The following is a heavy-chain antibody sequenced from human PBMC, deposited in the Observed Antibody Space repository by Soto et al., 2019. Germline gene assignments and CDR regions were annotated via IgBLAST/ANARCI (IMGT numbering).Heavy chain of an antibody. CDR2: IDSDGIST. CDR3: ASHPTYYYDSSAYS. V-gene: IGHV3-74*01. Sequence: WGSLRLSCSASGFTFISCWIHFFRQSPVKGLVWVSRIDSDGISTNYADSVKGRFTISRDNAKNMLYLQMNSLRAEDTAVYYCASHPTYYYDSSAYSWGQGPLVTVSS. D-gene: IGHD3-22*01. J-gene: IGHJ4*02. CDR1: GFTFISCW.